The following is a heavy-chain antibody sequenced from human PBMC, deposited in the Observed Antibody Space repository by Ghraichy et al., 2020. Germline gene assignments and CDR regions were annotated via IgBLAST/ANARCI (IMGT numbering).Heavy chain of an antibody. CDR1: GFTFSSHA. V-gene: IGHV3-30*04. CDR2: ISSDGRDK. Sequence: GGSLRLSCAASGFTFSSHAMHWVRQAPGKGLEWMTIISSDGRDKFYTESVKGRFTISRDNSENTLYLQMNSLRPEDTAVYYCARKRQPGRGGSWAIDYWGQGTLVTVSS. D-gene: IGHD2-15*01. CDR3: ARKRQPGRGGSWAIDY. J-gene: IGHJ4*02.